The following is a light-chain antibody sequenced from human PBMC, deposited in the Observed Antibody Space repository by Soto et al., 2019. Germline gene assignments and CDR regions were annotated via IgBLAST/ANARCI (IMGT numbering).Light chain of an antibody. Sequence: DIQMTQATSSRSTSVGHRVTITYRASQGISNYLAWYQQKPGKVPQLLIYAASTLQSGVPSRFSGSGSGTDFTLTISSLQPEDFAIYYCQQNCRALSTFGRGTKV. CDR2: AAS. CDR1: QGISNY. J-gene: IGKJ1*01. CDR3: QQNCRALST. V-gene: IGKV1-27*01.